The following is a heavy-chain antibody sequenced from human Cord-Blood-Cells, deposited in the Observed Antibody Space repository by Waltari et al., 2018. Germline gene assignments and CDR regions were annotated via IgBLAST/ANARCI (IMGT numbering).Heavy chain of an antibody. CDR1: GYTLTELS. Sequence: QVQLVQSGAEVKKPGASVKVSCKVSGYTLTELSMHWVRQAPGKGLEWMGGFDPEDGKTIYAQKVQGRVTMTEDTSTDTAYMELSSLRSEDTAVYYCYYYYDSSGYYPEYFQHWGQGTLVTVSS. D-gene: IGHD3-22*01. CDR2: FDPEDGKT. CDR3: YYYYDSSGYYPEYFQH. J-gene: IGHJ1*01. V-gene: IGHV1-24*01.